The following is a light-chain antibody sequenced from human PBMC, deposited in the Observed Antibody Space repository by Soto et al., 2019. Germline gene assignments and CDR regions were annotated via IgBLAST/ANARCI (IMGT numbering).Light chain of an antibody. CDR2: GAF. V-gene: IGKV3-20*01. J-gene: IGKJ1*01. CDR1: QIVPSDY. CDR3: QQYNSYSEA. Sequence: DIVLTQSPGTLSLSPGERVTLSCRASQIVPSDYLAWYHQEPGQAPRLLIYGAFNRATGIPDRFSGSGSGTEFTLTISSLQSEDFAVYYCQQYNSYSEAFGQGTKVDIK.